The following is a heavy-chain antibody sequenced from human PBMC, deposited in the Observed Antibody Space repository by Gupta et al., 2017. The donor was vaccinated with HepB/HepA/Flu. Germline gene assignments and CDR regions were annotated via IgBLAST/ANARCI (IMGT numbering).Heavy chain of an antibody. V-gene: IGHV3-30*18. Sequence: QVQLVESGGGVVQPGRSLRLSCAASGFTFSSYGMHWVRQAPGKGLEWVAVISYDGSKKYYADSVKGRFTISRDNSKNTLYLQMNSLRAEDTAVYYCAKDQAASIAAAVDYWGQGTLVTVSS. CDR3: AKDQAASIAAAVDY. J-gene: IGHJ4*02. D-gene: IGHD6-13*01. CDR1: GFTFSSYG. CDR2: ISYDGSKK.